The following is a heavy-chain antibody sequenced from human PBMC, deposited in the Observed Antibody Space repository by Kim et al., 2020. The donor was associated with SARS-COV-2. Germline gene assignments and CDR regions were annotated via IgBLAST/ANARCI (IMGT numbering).Heavy chain of an antibody. CDR3: ARVRRGDHCSGGSCYSYYSGMDV. V-gene: IGHV4-61*01. D-gene: IGHD2-15*01. J-gene: IGHJ6*02. CDR2: IYYSGST. Sequence: SETLSLTCTVSGGSVSSGSYYWSWIRQPPGKGLEWIGYIYYSGSTNYNPSLKSRVTISVDTSKNQFSLKLSSVTAADTAVYYCARVRRGDHCSGGSCYSYYSGMDVWGQGTTVTVSS. CDR1: GGSVSSGSYY.